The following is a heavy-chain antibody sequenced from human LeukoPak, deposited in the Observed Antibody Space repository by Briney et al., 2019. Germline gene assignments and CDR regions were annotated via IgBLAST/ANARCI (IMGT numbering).Heavy chain of an antibody. CDR3: ARRRLRYGTLDY. Sequence: GASVKVSCKASGYTFTSYDINWVRQATGQGLEGMGWMNPNSGNTGYAQKFQGRVTMTRNTSISTAYMELSSLRSEDTAVYYCARRRLRYGTLDYWGQGTLVTVSS. CDR1: GYTFTSYD. CDR2: MNPNSGNT. J-gene: IGHJ4*02. D-gene: IGHD5-12*01. V-gene: IGHV1-8*01.